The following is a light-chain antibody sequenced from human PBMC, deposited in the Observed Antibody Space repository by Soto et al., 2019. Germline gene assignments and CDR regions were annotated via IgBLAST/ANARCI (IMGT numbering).Light chain of an antibody. V-gene: IGKV3-15*01. CDR2: GAS. CDR1: QSVSSN. CDR3: QEYNNWPET. Sequence: EIVMTQSPATLSVSPGERATLSCRASQSVSSNLAWYQQKPGQAPRLLIYGASTRATGIPARFSGSGSGTEFTLTISSLQSEDFGVYYCQEYNNWPETFGQGTKVAIK. J-gene: IGKJ1*01.